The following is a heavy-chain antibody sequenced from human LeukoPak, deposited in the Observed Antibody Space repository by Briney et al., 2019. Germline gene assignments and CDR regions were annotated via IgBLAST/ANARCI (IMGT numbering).Heavy chain of an antibody. J-gene: IGHJ3*02. CDR1: GGTFSSYA. CDR2: IIPIFGTA. CDR3: ASRTSYYYDSSGSIAAAFDI. Sequence: ASVKVSCKASGGTFSSYAISWVRQAPGQGLEWMGGIIPIFGTANYAQKLQGRVMITTDGSTSTAYMELSSLRSEDTAVYYCASRTSYYYDSSGSIAAAFDIWGQGTMVTVSS. D-gene: IGHD3-22*01. V-gene: IGHV1-69*05.